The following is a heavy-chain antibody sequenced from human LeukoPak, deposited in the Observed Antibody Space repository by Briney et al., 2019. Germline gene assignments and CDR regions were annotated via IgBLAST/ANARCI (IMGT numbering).Heavy chain of an antibody. CDR3: ARQQYSSPEY. CDR2: INGEGSSI. CDR1: GFAFATYW. Sequence: GGSLRLSCAASGFAFATYWMHWVRQAPGKGLEWLSRINGEGSSINYADSVKGRFTISRDNAKNTLYLQMNSLRAEDTAVYYCARQQYSSPEYWGQGTLVTVSS. J-gene: IGHJ4*02. V-gene: IGHV3-74*01. D-gene: IGHD6-6*01.